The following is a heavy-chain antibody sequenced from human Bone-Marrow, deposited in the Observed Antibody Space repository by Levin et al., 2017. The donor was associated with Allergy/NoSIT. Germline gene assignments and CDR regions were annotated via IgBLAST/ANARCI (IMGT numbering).Heavy chain of an antibody. D-gene: IGHD3-10*01. Sequence: SGPTLVKPTQTLTLTCTVSGFSLNTDGIGVGWIRQPPGEALEWLALVYWDDEKLYNSSLRNRLSVTRDTSKNQVVLTMTNVDPVDTATYFCARRIMVRGIIANYWFFDVWGRGTLVTVSS. V-gene: IGHV2-5*02. CDR3: ARRIMVRGIIANYWFFDV. J-gene: IGHJ2*01. CDR1: GFSLNTDGIG. CDR2: VYWDDEK.